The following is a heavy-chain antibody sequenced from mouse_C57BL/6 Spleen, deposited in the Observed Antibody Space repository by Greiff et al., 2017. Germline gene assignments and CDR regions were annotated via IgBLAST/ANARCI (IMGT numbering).Heavy chain of an antibody. CDR2: IHPSASDT. CDR3: SRSGYYGSYYAMDY. D-gene: IGHD1-1*01. J-gene: IGHJ4*01. Sequence: VQLQQPGAELVKPGASVKVSCKASGYTFTSYWMHWVKQRPGQGLEWIGRIHPSASDTNYNQKFKGKATLTVDKSSSTAYMQLSSLTSEDSAVYCCSRSGYYGSYYAMDYWGQGTSVTVSS. CDR1: GYTFTSYW. V-gene: IGHV1-74*01.